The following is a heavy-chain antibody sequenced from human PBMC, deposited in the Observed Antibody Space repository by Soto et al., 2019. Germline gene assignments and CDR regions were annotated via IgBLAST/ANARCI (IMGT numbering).Heavy chain of an antibody. CDR1: GGSISRYD. Sequence: PSETLALSCTVSGGSISRYDWSWIRRPPGKGLEWIGYIYYSGSTNYNPSLKSRVTISVDTSKNQFSLKLSSVTAADTAVYYCARLGPGGWSKDWFDFWGQGTLVIVSS. CDR3: ARLGPGGWSKDWFDF. CDR2: IYYSGST. V-gene: IGHV4-59*08. J-gene: IGHJ5*01. D-gene: IGHD3-10*01.